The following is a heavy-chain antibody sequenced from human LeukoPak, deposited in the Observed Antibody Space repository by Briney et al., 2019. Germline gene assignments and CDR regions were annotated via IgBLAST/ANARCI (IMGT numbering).Heavy chain of an antibody. D-gene: IGHD2-2*01. V-gene: IGHV3-49*04. CDR2: IRSKAYGGTT. CDR3: TPLEDIVVVPAAQRGFDY. CDR1: GFTFGDYA. J-gene: IGHJ4*02. Sequence: GGSLRLSCTASGFTFGDYAMSWVRQAPGKGLEWVGFIRSKAYGGTTEYAASVKGRFTIPRDDSKSIAYLQMNSLKTEDTAVYYCTPLEDIVVVPAAQRGFDYWGQGTLVTVSS.